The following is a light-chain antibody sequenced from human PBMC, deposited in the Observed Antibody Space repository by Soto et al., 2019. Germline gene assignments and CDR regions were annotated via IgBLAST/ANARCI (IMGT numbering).Light chain of an antibody. Sequence: DIQMTQSPSFLSASVGDRVTITCRASQSISSYLNWYQQKPGKAPKLLIYAASSLQSGVPSRFSGSGSGTEFTLTINSLQPEDFATYYCQQSYSTPPAFGGGTMV. V-gene: IGKV1-39*01. CDR2: AAS. J-gene: IGKJ4*01. CDR1: QSISSY. CDR3: QQSYSTPPA.